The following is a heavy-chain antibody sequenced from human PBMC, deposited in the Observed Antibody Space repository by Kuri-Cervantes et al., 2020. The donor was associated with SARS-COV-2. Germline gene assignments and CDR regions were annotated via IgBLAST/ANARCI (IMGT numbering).Heavy chain of an antibody. J-gene: IGHJ4*02. CDR1: GFTFSDYY. Sequence: GGSLRLSCAASGFTFSDYYMSWIRQAPGKGLEWVSYISSSSSYTNYADSVKGRFTISRDNAKKSVYLQMNSLEADDTAVYRCARRGSSWYYFDFWGQGSLVTVSS. D-gene: IGHD6-13*01. CDR3: ARRGSSWYYFDF. V-gene: IGHV3-11*06. CDR2: ISSSSSYT.